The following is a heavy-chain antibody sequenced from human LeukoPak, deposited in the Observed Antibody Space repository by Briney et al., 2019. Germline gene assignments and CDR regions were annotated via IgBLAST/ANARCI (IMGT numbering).Heavy chain of an antibody. V-gene: IGHV3-7*01. Sequence: GGSLRLSCAASGFTFSSYAMSWVRQAPGKGLEWVANIKQDGSEKYYVDSVKGRFTISRDNAKNSLYLQMNSLRAEDTAVYYCARRTNSDYWGQGTLVTVSS. CDR2: IKQDGSEK. CDR3: ARRTNSDY. D-gene: IGHD1-7*01. CDR1: GFTFSSYA. J-gene: IGHJ4*02.